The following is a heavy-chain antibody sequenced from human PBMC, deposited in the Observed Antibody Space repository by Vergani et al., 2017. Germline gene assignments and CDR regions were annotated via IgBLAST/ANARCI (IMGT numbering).Heavy chain of an antibody. CDR2: IKQDGSEK. CDR3: AGTSSSAGFYLFFHQDV. J-gene: IGHJ6*04. Sequence: EVQLVESGGGLVQPGGSLRLSCAASGFTFSSYWMSWVRQAPGKGLEWVANIKQDGSEKYYVDSVKGRFTISRDNAKNSLYLQMNSLRAEDTAVYYCAGTSSSAGFYLFFHQDVWGKGTTVTVSS. D-gene: IGHD6-6*01. CDR1: GFTFSSYW. V-gene: IGHV3-7*01.